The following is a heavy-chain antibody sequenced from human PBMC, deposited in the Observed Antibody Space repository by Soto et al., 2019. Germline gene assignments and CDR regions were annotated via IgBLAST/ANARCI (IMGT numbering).Heavy chain of an antibody. V-gene: IGHV1-69*01. CDR1: GGTFSSYA. D-gene: IGHD3-10*01. CDR2: IIPIFGTA. Sequence: QVQLVQSGAEVKKPGSSVKVSCKASGGTFSSYAISWVRQAPGQGLEWRGGIIPIFGTANYAQKFQGRVTITADESTSTAYMELSSLRSEDTAVYYCARDRVVRGVTTYYYYGMDVWGQGATVTVSS. J-gene: IGHJ6*02. CDR3: ARDRVVRGVTTYYYYGMDV.